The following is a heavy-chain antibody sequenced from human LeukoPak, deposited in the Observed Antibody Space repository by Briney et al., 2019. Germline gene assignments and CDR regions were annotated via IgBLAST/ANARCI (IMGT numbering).Heavy chain of an antibody. V-gene: IGHV4-59*01. Sequence: SETLSLTCTVSGGSISSYYWSWIRQPPGKGLEWIGYIYYSGSTNYNPSLKSRVTVSVDTSKNQFSLKLSSVTAADTAVYYCARVLGGAFDIWGQGTMVTVSS. J-gene: IGHJ3*02. CDR3: ARVLGGAFDI. CDR1: GGSISSYY. D-gene: IGHD3-16*01. CDR2: IYYSGST.